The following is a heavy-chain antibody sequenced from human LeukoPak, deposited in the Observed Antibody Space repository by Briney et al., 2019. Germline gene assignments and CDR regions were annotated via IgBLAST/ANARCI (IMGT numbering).Heavy chain of an antibody. J-gene: IGHJ6*02. CDR3: ARDYCSGGSCYNYYYYYGMDV. CDR1: GFTFSSYW. Sequence: GGSLRLSCAASGFTFSSYWMSWVRQAPGKGLEWVANIKQDGSEKYYVDSVKGRFTISRDNAKNSVYLQMNSLRAEDTAVYYCARDYCSGGSCYNYYYYYGMDVWGQGTTVTVSS. V-gene: IGHV3-7*01. CDR2: IKQDGSEK. D-gene: IGHD2-15*01.